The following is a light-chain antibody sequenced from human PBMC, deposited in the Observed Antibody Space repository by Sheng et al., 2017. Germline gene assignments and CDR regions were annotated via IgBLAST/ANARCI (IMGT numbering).Light chain of an antibody. CDR2: AAS. Sequence: DIQMTQSPSSLSASIGDRVTITCRASQSVSGSLNWYQQKPGKAPKLLIYAASTLQSGVSARFSGSGSGTEFTLTINNLQPEDFATYYCQQSYSTPPITFGQGTRLEIK. CDR1: QSVSGS. J-gene: IGKJ5*01. V-gene: IGKV1-39*01. CDR3: QQSYSTPPIT.